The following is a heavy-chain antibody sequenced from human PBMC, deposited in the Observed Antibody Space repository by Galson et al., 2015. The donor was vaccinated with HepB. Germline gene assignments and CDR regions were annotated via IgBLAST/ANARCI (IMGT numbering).Heavy chain of an antibody. J-gene: IGHJ4*02. Sequence: SLRLSCATSGINFDSYAMHWVRQAPGKGLEWMAVISYDGGTTFHADSVKGRFTISRDNSGKTLYLQMNSLRSDDTAIYYCAYGSGSYFLGNWGQGTLVTVSS. V-gene: IGHV3-30*14. CDR3: AYGSGSYFLGN. CDR2: ISYDGGTT. CDR1: GINFDSYA. D-gene: IGHD3-10*01.